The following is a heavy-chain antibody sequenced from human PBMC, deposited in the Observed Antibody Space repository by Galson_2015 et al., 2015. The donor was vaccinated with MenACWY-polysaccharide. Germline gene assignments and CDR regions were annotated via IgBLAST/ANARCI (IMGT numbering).Heavy chain of an antibody. V-gene: IGHV3-23*01. D-gene: IGHD3-22*01. Sequence: SLRLSCAASGFTFSNYAMSWVRQAPGKGLEWVSDISGRGGSTYYADSVKGRFTISRDNSKNTLYLQMNSLRAEDTAIYYCAKLGGYYDTTGYYFTEYYFDYWGQGTLVTVSS. CDR3: AKLGGYYDTTGYYFTEYYFDY. CDR2: ISGRGGST. J-gene: IGHJ4*02. CDR1: GFTFSNYA.